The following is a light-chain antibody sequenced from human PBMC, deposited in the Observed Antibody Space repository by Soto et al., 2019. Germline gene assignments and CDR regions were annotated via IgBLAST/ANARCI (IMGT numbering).Light chain of an antibody. CDR3: QQYATSPLT. J-gene: IGKJ1*01. CDR2: GAS. V-gene: IGKV3-20*01. Sequence: EIVLTQSPGTLSLSPGERATLSCRASQSVGSSYLAWYQQKPGQAPRLVIFGASNRATGIPDRFSASGSGTEFTLTISRLEPEDVAVYYCQQYATSPLTFGHGTKVDIK. CDR1: QSVGSSY.